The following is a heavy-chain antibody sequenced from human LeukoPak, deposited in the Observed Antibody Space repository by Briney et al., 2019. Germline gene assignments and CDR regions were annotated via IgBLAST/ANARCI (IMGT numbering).Heavy chain of an antibody. Sequence: PSETLSLTCTVSDDSISDYYRGWIRQPAGKGLEWIGRIYTSGSTNYNPSLKSRVTISVDTSKNQFSLKLSSVTAADTAVYYCARGGGYRPDYWGQGTLVTVSS. D-gene: IGHD3-16*02. CDR3: ARGGGYRPDY. V-gene: IGHV4-4*07. CDR1: DDSISDYY. J-gene: IGHJ4*02. CDR2: IYTSGST.